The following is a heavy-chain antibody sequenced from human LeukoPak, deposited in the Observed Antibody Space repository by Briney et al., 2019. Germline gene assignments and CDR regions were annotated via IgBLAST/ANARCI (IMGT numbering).Heavy chain of an antibody. J-gene: IGHJ4*02. CDR2: INPNNGDT. CDR1: GYTFTGYY. Sequence: ASVKVSCKASGYTFTGYYMYWVRQAPGQGLEWMGRINPNNGDTNYAQKFQGRVTMTRDTSINIAYMELSRLRSDGTAMYYCVRDLSGITTTSRGDDYWGQGTLVTVSS. D-gene: IGHD1-20*01. V-gene: IGHV1-2*06. CDR3: VRDLSGITTTSRGDDY.